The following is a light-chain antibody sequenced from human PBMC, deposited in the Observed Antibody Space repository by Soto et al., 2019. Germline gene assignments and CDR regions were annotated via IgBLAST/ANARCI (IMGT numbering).Light chain of an antibody. J-gene: IGKJ1*01. CDR3: QQYGRSPQAAWT. Sequence: EIVLSQSPGTLSLSAGERATLSCRTSQTVGNNYLAWYQQKPGQAPRLLIYGASSRATGIPDSFSGSGSGTDFTLTIRRLESEEFAVYYCQQYGRSPQAAWTFGQGTKVDIK. V-gene: IGKV3-20*01. CDR2: GAS. CDR1: QTVGNNY.